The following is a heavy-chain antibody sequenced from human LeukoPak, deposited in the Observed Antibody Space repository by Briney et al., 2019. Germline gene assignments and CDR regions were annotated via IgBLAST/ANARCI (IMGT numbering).Heavy chain of an antibody. CDR3: ARTQEIQIRYCSSTSCSGWLDY. Sequence: ASVKVSCKASGYTFTSHAINWVRQAPGQGLEWMAWISGYNGNTHYAQRLQGRVTVTTDTSTSTAYMELRSLRSDDTAVYYCARTQEIQIRYCSSTSCSGWLDYWGQGTLVTVSS. V-gene: IGHV1-18*01. D-gene: IGHD2-2*01. J-gene: IGHJ4*02. CDR2: ISGYNGNT. CDR1: GYTFTSHA.